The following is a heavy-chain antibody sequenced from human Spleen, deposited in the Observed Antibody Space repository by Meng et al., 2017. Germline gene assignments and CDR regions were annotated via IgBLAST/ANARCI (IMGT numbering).Heavy chain of an antibody. J-gene: IGHJ4*02. CDR3: ARNLGRISSGWLSFDN. CDR1: GYSFTDYW. Sequence: KVSCKGFGYSFTDYWIGWVRQMPGKGLEWMGIIWPSDSDTRYSPSFQGQVTISADKSINTAYLQWSSLKASDTAMYYCARNLGRISSGWLSFDNWGQGTLVTVSS. V-gene: IGHV5-51*01. CDR2: IWPSDSDT. D-gene: IGHD6-19*01.